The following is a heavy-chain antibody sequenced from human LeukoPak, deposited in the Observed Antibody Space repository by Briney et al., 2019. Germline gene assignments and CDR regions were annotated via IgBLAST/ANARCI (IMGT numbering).Heavy chain of an antibody. Sequence: GGSLRLSCAASGFTFSSYSMNWVRQAPGKGLEWVSSISSSSSYIYYADSVKGRFTISRDNAKNSLYLQMNSLRAEDTAVYYCAKQEDYYDSSGPEYYFDYWGQGTLVTVSS. J-gene: IGHJ4*02. CDR3: AKQEDYYDSSGPEYYFDY. V-gene: IGHV3-21*04. CDR2: ISSSSSYI. CDR1: GFTFSSYS. D-gene: IGHD3-22*01.